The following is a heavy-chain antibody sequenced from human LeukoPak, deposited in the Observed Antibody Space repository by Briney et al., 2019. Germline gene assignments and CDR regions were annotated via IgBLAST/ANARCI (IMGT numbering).Heavy chain of an antibody. CDR3: ARDSSSWYIDY. CDR1: GFTFSSYA. CDR2: ISYDGSKK. D-gene: IGHD6-13*01. J-gene: IGHJ4*02. V-gene: IGHV3-30-3*01. Sequence: PGGSLRLSCAASGFTFSSYAMHWVRQAPGKGLEWVAVISYDGSKKYYADSVKGRFTVSRDNSNNTLYLQMNSLRAKDTAVYYCARDSSSWYIDYWGQGTLVTVSS.